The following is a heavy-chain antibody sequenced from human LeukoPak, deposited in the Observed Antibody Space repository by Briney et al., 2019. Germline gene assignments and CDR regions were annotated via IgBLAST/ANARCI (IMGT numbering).Heavy chain of an antibody. CDR1: GFTFRSYA. CDR2: ITDSGVTT. D-gene: IGHD1-26*01. J-gene: IGHJ4*02. Sequence: GGSLRLSCAASGFTFRSYATSWVRQAPGKGLEWVSVITDSGVTTFYADSVKGRFTISRDNSKSTLYLQMNSLSAEDSAIYYCAKLWRGSYPRYFDYWGQGALVTVSS. V-gene: IGHV3-23*01. CDR3: AKLWRGSYPRYFDY.